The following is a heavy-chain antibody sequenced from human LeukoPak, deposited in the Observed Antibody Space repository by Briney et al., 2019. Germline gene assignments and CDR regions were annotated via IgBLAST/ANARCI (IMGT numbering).Heavy chain of an antibody. CDR2: ISYDGSNK. D-gene: IGHD1-26*01. Sequence: PGGSLRLSCAASGFTFSSYAMHWVRQAPGKGLEWVTVISYDGSNKYYADSVKGRFTISRDNSKNTLYLQMNSLRAEDTAVYYCARADREWELLPFDYWGQGTLVTVSS. V-gene: IGHV3-30-3*01. J-gene: IGHJ4*02. CDR3: ARADREWELLPFDY. CDR1: GFTFSSYA.